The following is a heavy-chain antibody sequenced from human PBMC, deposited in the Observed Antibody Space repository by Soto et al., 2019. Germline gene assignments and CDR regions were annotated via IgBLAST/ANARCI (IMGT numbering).Heavy chain of an antibody. Sequence: QVQLVQSGAEVKKPGASVKVSCKASGYTFTSYGISWVRQAPGQGLEWMGWISAYNGNTNYAQKLQGRVTMTTDTPPTPPYMGWRSLRSANTPVYSCASAKAFESSFNYSGQGTLVTVSS. J-gene: IGHJ4*02. CDR2: ISAYNGNT. CDR1: GYTFTSYG. CDR3: ASAKAFESSFNY. V-gene: IGHV1-18*01.